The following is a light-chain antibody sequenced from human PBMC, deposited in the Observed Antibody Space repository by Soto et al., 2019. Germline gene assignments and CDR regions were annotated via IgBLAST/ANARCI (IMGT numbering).Light chain of an antibody. Sequence: QSALTQPPSASGSPGQSVTISCTGTSSDVGGYDYVSWYQQYPGKAPKLMIYEVSKRPSGVPDRFPGSRSGNTASLTVSGLQAEDEDDYYCSSYAGNNKLVFGGGTKVTVL. CDR2: EVS. V-gene: IGLV2-8*01. CDR3: SSYAGNNKLV. J-gene: IGLJ3*02. CDR1: SSDVGGYDY.